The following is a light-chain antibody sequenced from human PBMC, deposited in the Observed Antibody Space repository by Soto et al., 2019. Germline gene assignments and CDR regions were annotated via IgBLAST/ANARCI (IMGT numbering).Light chain of an antibody. CDR3: CSYTSSSTWV. Sequence: QSALTQPRSVSGSPGQSVTISCTGTSSDVGGYNYVSWYQQHPGKAPKLMIYDVNKRPSGVPDRFSGSKSGNTASLTISGLQAADEADYYCCSYTSSSTWVFGGGTKVTVL. V-gene: IGLV2-11*01. CDR1: SSDVGGYNY. CDR2: DVN. J-gene: IGLJ3*02.